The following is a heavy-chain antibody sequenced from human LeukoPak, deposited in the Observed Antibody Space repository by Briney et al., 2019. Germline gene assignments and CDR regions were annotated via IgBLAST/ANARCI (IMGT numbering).Heavy chain of an antibody. Sequence: SETLSLTCTVSGGSVSRDSYYWSWIRQPPGKGLEWIGYIYYTGTTNYNPSLKSRVTMSVDTAKNDFSLKVTSVTAADTALYYCARVRKLPLEWDLIDFWGQGTLVTVSS. J-gene: IGHJ4*02. CDR3: ARVRKLPLEWDLIDF. CDR2: IYYTGTT. D-gene: IGHD1-1*01. V-gene: IGHV4-61*03. CDR1: GGSVSRDSYY.